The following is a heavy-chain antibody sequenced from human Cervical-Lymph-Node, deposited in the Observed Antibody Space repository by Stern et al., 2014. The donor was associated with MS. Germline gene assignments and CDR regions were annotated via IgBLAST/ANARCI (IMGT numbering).Heavy chain of an antibody. CDR2: IIPIFGTA. Sequence: VQLEESGSEARKPGSSVKVSCKASGGTFSTEKISWVRQAPGQGLEWMGAIIPIFGTADYAQRFQDRVTIIADESTSEVHMELSSLTSEDTGVYYCARLGSGYDASYLDFWGQGMLVTVSA. CDR3: ARLGSGYDASYLDF. V-gene: IGHV1-69*01. D-gene: IGHD5-12*01. J-gene: IGHJ4*02. CDR1: GGTFSTEK.